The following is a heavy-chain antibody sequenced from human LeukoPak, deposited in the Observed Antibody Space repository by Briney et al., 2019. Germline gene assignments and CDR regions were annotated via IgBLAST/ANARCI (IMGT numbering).Heavy chain of an antibody. D-gene: IGHD1-26*01. J-gene: IGHJ4*02. V-gene: IGHV4-61*01. CDR3: ARDSIVGGLFDY. CDR1: GGSISSSYY. Sequence: PSETLSLTCTVSGGSISSSYYCGGIRRPPARGREWIGYIYYSGSTNYNPSLKSRVTISVDTSKNQFSLKLSSVTAADTAVYYCARDSIVGGLFDYWGQGTLVTVSS. CDR2: IYYSGST.